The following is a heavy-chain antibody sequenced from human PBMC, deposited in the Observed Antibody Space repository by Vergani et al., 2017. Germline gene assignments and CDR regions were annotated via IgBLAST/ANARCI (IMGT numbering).Heavy chain of an antibody. CDR3: ARDGPSMAARPVFFDY. CDR1: GGNFSSYA. CDR2: IIPIFGTA. D-gene: IGHD6-6*01. Sequence: QVQLVQSGAEVKKPGSSVKVSCKASGGNFSSYAISWVRQAPGQGLEWMGGIIPIFGTANYAQKFQGRVTITADKSTSTAYMELSSLRSEDTAVYYCARDGPSMAARPVFFDYWGQGTLVTVSS. V-gene: IGHV1-69*06. J-gene: IGHJ4*02.